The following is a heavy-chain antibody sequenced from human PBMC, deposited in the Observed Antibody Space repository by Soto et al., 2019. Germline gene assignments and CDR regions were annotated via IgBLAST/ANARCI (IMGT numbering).Heavy chain of an antibody. J-gene: IGHJ5*02. V-gene: IGHV4-59*01. CDR1: AGSITTSY. Sequence: SETLSLTCTVSAGSITTSYWSWIRQPLGKALEWIGYISYRGSTNYNPSLKSRLTISIDTSKSQISLKLTSMTTAHTAVYYCASSGVVGREVNTWFDPWGQGTLVTVSS. D-gene: IGHD2-2*01. CDR3: ASSGVVGREVNTWFDP. CDR2: ISYRGST.